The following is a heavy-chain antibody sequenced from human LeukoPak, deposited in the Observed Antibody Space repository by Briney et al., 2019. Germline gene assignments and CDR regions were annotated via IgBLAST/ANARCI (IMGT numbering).Heavy chain of an antibody. V-gene: IGHV1-46*01. J-gene: IGHJ4*02. CDR3: ARDQEGFDY. CDR2: IYPRDGST. CDR1: GYSFTSNY. Sequence: ASVKVSCMVSGYSFTSNYIHWVRQAPGQGLEWMGMIYPRDGSTSYAQRFQDRVTVTRDTSTSTVHMELSGLRSEDTAVYYCARDQEGFDYWGQGTLVTVSS.